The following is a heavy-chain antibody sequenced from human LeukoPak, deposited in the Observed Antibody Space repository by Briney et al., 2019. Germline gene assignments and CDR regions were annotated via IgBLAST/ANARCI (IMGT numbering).Heavy chain of an antibody. CDR3: ARDIHELGTYYYDRSGYEY. Sequence: SVKVSCKASGGTFSSYAISWVRQAPGQGLEWRGTIIPILGIANYAQKFQGRVTITADKSTSTAYMELSSLRSEDTAVYYCARDIHELGTYYYDRSGYEYWGQGTLVTVSS. D-gene: IGHD3-22*01. J-gene: IGHJ4*02. CDR1: GGTFSSYA. V-gene: IGHV1-69*04. CDR2: IIPILGIA.